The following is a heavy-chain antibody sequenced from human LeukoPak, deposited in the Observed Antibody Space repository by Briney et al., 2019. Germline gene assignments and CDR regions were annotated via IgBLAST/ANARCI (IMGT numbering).Heavy chain of an antibody. J-gene: IGHJ4*02. CDR2: IIPIFGTA. V-gene: IGHV1-69*13. CDR3: ARAPYSSGWYLGFVGWYFDY. CDR1: GGTFSSYA. D-gene: IGHD6-19*01. Sequence: GASVKVSCKASGGTFSSYAISWVRQAPGQGLEWMGGIIPIFGTANYAQKFQGRVTITAGESTSTAYMELSSLRSEDTAVYYCARAPYSSGWYLGFVGWYFDYWGQGTLVTVSS.